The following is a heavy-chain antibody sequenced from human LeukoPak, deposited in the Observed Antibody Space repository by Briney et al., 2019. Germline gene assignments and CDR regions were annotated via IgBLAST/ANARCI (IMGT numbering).Heavy chain of an antibody. CDR3: ARAWELLRAFDI. Sequence: GGSLRLSCAASGFTFSSYAMSWVRQAPGKGLEWVSAISGSGGSTHYADSVKGRFSISRDNSKNTLYLQMNSLRTEDTAVYYCARAWELLRAFDIWGQGTMVTVSS. CDR1: GFTFSSYA. CDR2: ISGSGGST. D-gene: IGHD1-26*01. J-gene: IGHJ3*02. V-gene: IGHV3-23*01.